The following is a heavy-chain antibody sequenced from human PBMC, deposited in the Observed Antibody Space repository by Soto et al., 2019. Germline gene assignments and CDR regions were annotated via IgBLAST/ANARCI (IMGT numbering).Heavy chain of an antibody. D-gene: IGHD3-22*01. J-gene: IGHJ4*02. CDR3: ARAGYDSSGYYQTMAIDY. CDR2: ISAYNGNT. Sequence: GASVKVSCKASGYTFTSYGISWVRQPPGQGLEWMGWISAYNGNTNYAQKLQGRVIMTTDTSTSTAYMELRSLRSDDTAVYYCARAGYDSSGYYQTMAIDYWGQGTLVTVSS. CDR1: GYTFTSYG. V-gene: IGHV1-18*01.